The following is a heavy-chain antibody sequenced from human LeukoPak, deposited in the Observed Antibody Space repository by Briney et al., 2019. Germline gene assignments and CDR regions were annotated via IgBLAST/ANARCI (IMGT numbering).Heavy chain of an antibody. CDR3: ARMVDYGDYVGLDY. V-gene: IGHV1-69*02. J-gene: IGHJ4*02. D-gene: IGHD4-17*01. Sequence: ASVKVSCKASGGTFSSYTISWVRQAPGQGLEWMGRIIPIFGIANYAQKFQGRVTITADKSTSTAYMELSSLRSEDTAVYYCARMVDYGDYVGLDYWGQGTLVTVSS. CDR2: IIPIFGIA. CDR1: GGTFSSYT.